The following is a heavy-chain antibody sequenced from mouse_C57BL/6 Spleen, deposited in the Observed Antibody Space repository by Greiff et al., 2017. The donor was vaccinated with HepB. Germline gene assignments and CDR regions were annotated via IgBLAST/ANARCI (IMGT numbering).Heavy chain of an antibody. CDR3: ARTHYYGSSYVSYYYAMDY. J-gene: IGHJ4*01. CDR2: INPNNGGT. V-gene: IGHV1-18*01. CDR1: GYTFTDYN. Sequence: EVKLMESGPELVKPGASVKIPCKASGYTFTDYNMDWVKQSHGKSLEWIGDINPNNGGTIYNQKFKGKATLTVDKSSSTAYMELRSLTSEDTAVYYCARTHYYGSSYVSYYYAMDYWGQGTSVTVSS. D-gene: IGHD1-1*01.